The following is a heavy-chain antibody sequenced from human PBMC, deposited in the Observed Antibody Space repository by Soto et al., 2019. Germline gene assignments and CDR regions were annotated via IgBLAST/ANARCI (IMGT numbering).Heavy chain of an antibody. D-gene: IGHD3-22*01. CDR3: AKDMAAVVWLEGLDY. CDR1: GFTFDDYA. CDR2: ISWNSGSI. Sequence: GGSLRLSCAASGFTFDDYAMHWVRQAPGKGLEWVSGISWNSGSIGYADSVKGRFTISRDNAKNSLYLQMNSLRAEDTALYYCAKDMAAVVWLEGLDYWGQGTLVTVSS. J-gene: IGHJ4*02. V-gene: IGHV3-9*01.